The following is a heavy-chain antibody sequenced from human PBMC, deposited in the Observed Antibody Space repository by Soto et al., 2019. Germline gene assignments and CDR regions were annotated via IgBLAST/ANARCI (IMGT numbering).Heavy chain of an antibody. J-gene: IGHJ6*03. Sequence: HPGGSLRLSCAASGFTFSSYGMHWVRQAPGKGLEWVAVIWYDGSNKYYADSVKGRFTISRDNSKNTLYLQMNSLRAEDTAVYYCARERVYCSGGSCHPDYYYYYYMDVWGKGTTVTVSS. CDR3: ARERVYCSGGSCHPDYYYYYYMDV. V-gene: IGHV3-33*01. CDR1: GFTFSSYG. D-gene: IGHD2-15*01. CDR2: IWYDGSNK.